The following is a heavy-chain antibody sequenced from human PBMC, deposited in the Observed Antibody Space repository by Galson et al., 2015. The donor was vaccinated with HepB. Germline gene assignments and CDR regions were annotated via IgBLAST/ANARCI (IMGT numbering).Heavy chain of an antibody. CDR1: GGSISTGSYY. CDR3: AKLVVTFSDDYTDV. J-gene: IGHJ6*03. CDR2: IFYSGST. V-gene: IGHV4-39*07. D-gene: IGHD2-15*01. Sequence: ETLSLTCTVSGGSISTGSYYWGWIRQPPGKGLEWIGSIFYSGSTYYNPSLKSRVTISVDTSKNQFSLRLSSVTAADTAVYYCAKLVVTFSDDYTDVWGKGTTVTVSS.